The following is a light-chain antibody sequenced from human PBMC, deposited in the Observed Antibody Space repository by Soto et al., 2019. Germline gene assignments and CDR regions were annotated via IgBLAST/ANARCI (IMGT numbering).Light chain of an antibody. J-gene: IGKJ5*01. CDR1: QSVSSY. V-gene: IGKV3-11*01. CDR2: DAS. CDR3: QQRGNWIT. Sequence: EIVLTQSPATQSLSPGERATLSCRASQSVSSYLAWYQQKPGQAPRLLIYDASNRATGIPARFSASGSGTDFTLTISSLEPEDSAVYYCQQRGNWITFGPGTRLEIK.